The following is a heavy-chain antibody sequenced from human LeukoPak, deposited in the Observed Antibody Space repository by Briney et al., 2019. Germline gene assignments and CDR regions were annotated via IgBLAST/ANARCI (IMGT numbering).Heavy chain of an antibody. Sequence: GGSLRLSCAASGFTFSSYAMHWVRQAPGKGLEWVAVISYDGSNKYYADSVKGRFTISRDNSKNTLYLQMNSLRAEDTAVYYCARDFSTGYDSSGPPGYWGQGTLVTVSS. J-gene: IGHJ4*02. CDR2: ISYDGSNK. V-gene: IGHV3-30-3*01. D-gene: IGHD3-22*01. CDR1: GFTFSSYA. CDR3: ARDFSTGYDSSGPPGY.